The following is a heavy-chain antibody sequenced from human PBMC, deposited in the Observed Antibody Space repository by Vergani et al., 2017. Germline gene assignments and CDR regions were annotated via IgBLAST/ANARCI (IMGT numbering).Heavy chain of an antibody. D-gene: IGHD3-10*01. Sequence: QVQLVQSGAEVKKPGASVKVSCKASGYTFTGYYMHWVRQAPGQGLEWMGWINPNSGGTNYAQKFQGRVTMTRDTSISTAYMELSRLRSDDTAVYYCARALRPYYYGSGRYYNLLGYWGQGTLVTVSS. CDR2: INPNSGGT. CDR3: ARALRPYYYGSGRYYNLLGY. V-gene: IGHV1-2*02. CDR1: GYTFTGYY. J-gene: IGHJ4*02.